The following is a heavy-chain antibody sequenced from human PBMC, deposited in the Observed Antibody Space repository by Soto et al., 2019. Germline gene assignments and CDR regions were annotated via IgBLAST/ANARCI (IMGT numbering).Heavy chain of an antibody. CDR1: GGTFSSYT. D-gene: IGHD3-10*01. Sequence: ASVKVSCKASGGTFSSYTISWVRQAPGQGLEWMGRIIPILGIANYAQKFQGRDTITADKSTSTAYMELSSLRSEDTAVYYCASRLDYYGSGSSNLFDYWGQGTLVTVSS. CDR3: ASRLDYYGSGSSNLFDY. V-gene: IGHV1-69*02. J-gene: IGHJ4*02. CDR2: IIPILGIA.